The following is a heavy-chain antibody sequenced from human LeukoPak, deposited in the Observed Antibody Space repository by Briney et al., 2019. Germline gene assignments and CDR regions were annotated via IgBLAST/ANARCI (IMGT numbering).Heavy chain of an antibody. CDR3: ARDLGDIVVVPAAIYYYGMDV. D-gene: IGHD2-2*02. Sequence: GGSLRLSCAASGFTFSTYWMHWVRQAPGKGLVWVSRINGDGSDTRYADSVKGRFTISRDNAKNTLYLQMNSLRAEDTAVYYCARDLGDIVVVPAAIYYYGMDVWGQGTTVTVSS. CDR2: INGDGSDT. J-gene: IGHJ6*02. CDR1: GFTFSTYW. V-gene: IGHV3-74*01.